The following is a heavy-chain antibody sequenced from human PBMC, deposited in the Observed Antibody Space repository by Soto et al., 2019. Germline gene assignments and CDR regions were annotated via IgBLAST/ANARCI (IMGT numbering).Heavy chain of an antibody. V-gene: IGHV3-11*01. CDR1: GFTFSDYY. Sequence: GGSLRLSCAASGFTFSDYYMSWIRQAPGKGLEWVSYITSSGSNIYYADSVKGRFTISRDNAKNSLYLQMNSLRAEDTAVYYCARSVQTSCFDYWGQGTLVTVSS. CDR2: ITSSGSNI. D-gene: IGHD2-2*01. J-gene: IGHJ4*02. CDR3: ARSVQTSCFDY.